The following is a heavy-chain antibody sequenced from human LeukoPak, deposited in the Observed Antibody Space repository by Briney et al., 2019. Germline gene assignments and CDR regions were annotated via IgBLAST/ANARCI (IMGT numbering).Heavy chain of an antibody. D-gene: IGHD3-10*01. CDR1: GFTVSSNY. CDR3: ASGGMGARKYYSDPFDY. CDR2: LYSRGST. V-gene: IGHV3-53*01. Sequence: GGSLRLSCAASGFTVSSNYMSWVRQAPEKGLEWVSILYSRGSTYYADSVKGRFTISRDDSKNTLYLQMNSLSAEDTAAYYCASGGMGARKYYSDPFDYWGQGTLVTVSS. J-gene: IGHJ4*02.